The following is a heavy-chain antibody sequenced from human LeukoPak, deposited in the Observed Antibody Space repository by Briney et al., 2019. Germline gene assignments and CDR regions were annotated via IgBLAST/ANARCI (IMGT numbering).Heavy chain of an antibody. J-gene: IGHJ4*02. CDR1: GGSISSYY. CDR2: IYHRGTT. Sequence: SETLSLTCTVSGGSISSYYWSWIRQPPGKGLEWIGSIYHRGTTYYNPSLKRRVTISVETSENRFSLKVNSLTAADTAVYFCARGSRTGSSPLDYWGQGIRVIVSS. CDR3: ARGSRTGSSPLDY. V-gene: IGHV4-4*08. D-gene: IGHD3-10*01.